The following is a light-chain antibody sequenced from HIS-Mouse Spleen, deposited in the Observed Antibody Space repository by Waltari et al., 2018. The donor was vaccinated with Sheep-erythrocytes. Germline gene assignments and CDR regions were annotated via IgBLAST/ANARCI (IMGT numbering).Light chain of an antibody. Sequence: DIQMTQSPSSVSASVGDRVTITCRASQGISSWLAWYQQKPGKAPKLLIYAASSLQSGGPIRFSGSGSWTDFTRTNSSPQPEDFATYYLQQANSFPITFGQGTRLEIK. CDR2: AAS. CDR1: QGISSW. V-gene: IGKV1-12*01. J-gene: IGKJ5*01. CDR3: QQANSFPIT.